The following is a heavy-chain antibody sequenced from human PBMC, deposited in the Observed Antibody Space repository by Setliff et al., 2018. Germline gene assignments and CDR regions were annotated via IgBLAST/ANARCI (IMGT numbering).Heavy chain of an antibody. Sequence: GGSLRLSCAGSGFSFRRYGMSWVRQAPGKGLEWVANIKQDGSVKNYVDSVKGRFTISRDNSKNTVYLEMNSLRAEDTAVYYCAKRGPYCSGGTCHYYFDYWGQGTLVTVSS. J-gene: IGHJ4*02. CDR3: AKRGPYCSGGTCHYYFDY. CDR1: GFSFRRYG. V-gene: IGHV3-7*03. CDR2: IKQDGSVK. D-gene: IGHD2-15*01.